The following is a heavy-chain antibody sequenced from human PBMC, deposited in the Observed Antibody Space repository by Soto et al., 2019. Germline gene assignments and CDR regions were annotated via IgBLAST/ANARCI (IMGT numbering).Heavy chain of an antibody. CDR3: AKENWAAAGTYFDY. CDR1: GFTFDDYA. D-gene: IGHD6-13*01. CDR2: ISWNSGSI. J-gene: IGHJ4*02. V-gene: IGHV3-9*01. Sequence: EVQLVESGGGLVQPSRSLRLSCAASGFTFDDYAMHWVRQAPGKGLEWVSGISWNSGSIGYADSVKGRFTISRDNAKNSLYLQMNSLRAEDTALYYCAKENWAAAGTYFDYWGQGTLVTVSS.